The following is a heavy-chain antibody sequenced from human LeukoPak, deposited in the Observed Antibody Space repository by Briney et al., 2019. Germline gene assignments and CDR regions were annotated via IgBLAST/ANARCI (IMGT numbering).Heavy chain of an antibody. J-gene: IGHJ4*02. CDR1: GFTFSNYA. D-gene: IGHD4-17*01. Sequence: PGGSLRLSCSASGFTFSNYAINWVRQAPEKGLEYVSRITTNGGSTYYADSVKGRFTISRDNSKNTVYLQMSSLRTEDTAVYYCVRLDTTATHFDYWGQGTLVTVSS. CDR2: ITTNGGST. V-gene: IGHV3-64D*09. CDR3: VRLDTTATHFDY.